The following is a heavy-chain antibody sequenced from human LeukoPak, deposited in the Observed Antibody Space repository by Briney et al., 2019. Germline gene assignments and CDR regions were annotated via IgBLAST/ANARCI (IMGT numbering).Heavy chain of an antibody. D-gene: IGHD3-10*01. CDR2: IYHSGST. V-gene: IGHV4-38-2*02. CDR1: GYSLSSGYY. Sequence: SETLSLTCTVSGYSLSSGYYWGWIRQPPGKGLEWIGSIYHSGSTNYNPSLKSRVTISVDKSKNQFSLKLSTVTAADTAVYYCARDIDYYGSGSSMVVWGKGTTVTVSS. J-gene: IGHJ6*03. CDR3: ARDIDYYGSGSSMVV.